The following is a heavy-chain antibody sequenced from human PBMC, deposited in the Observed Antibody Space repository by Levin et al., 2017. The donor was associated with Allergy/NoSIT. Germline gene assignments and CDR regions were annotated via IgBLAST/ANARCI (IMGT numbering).Heavy chain of an antibody. V-gene: IGHV3-23*01. Sequence: GGSLRLSCAASGFTFSSYDMTWVRQAPGKGLEWVSAISGTNGRTYYADSVKGRFTISRDNSKNSLYLQMASLRAEDTAVYFCAKVRYGDWSQDYWGQGTLVTVSS. CDR2: ISGTNGRT. CDR3: AKVRYGDWSQDY. J-gene: IGHJ4*02. CDR1: GFTFSSYD. D-gene: IGHD4-17*01.